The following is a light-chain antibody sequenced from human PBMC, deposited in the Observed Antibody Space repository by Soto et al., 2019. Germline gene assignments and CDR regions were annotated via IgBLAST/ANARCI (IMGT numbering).Light chain of an antibody. CDR1: TSNIGSNY. V-gene: IGLV1-47*02. Sequence: QSVLTQPPSASGTPGQTISISCSGSTSNIGSNYVYWYQQLPGTAPKLLIYSNNEQPSGVPDRFSGSKSGTSASLAISGLRSEDEADYYCASWDDSLSGLVFGGGTKLTVL. CDR3: ASWDDSLSGLV. J-gene: IGLJ2*01. CDR2: SNN.